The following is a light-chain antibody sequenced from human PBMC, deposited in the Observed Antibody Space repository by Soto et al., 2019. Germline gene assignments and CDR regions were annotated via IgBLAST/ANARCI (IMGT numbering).Light chain of an antibody. CDR1: SSDVGGYNY. V-gene: IGLV2-14*01. Sequence: QSVLTQPASVSGSPGQSITISCTGTSSDVGGYNYVSWYQQHPGKAPKLTIYEVSNRPSAVSNRFSGSKSGNTASLTISGLQAEDEAHYYCSSYTTSSTLLFVFGTGSKLTVL. CDR2: EVS. J-gene: IGLJ1*01. CDR3: SSYTTSSTLLFV.